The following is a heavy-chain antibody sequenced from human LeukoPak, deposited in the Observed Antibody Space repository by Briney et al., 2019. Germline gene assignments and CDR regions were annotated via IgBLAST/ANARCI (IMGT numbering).Heavy chain of an antibody. J-gene: IGHJ4*02. CDR1: GGSFSGYY. CDR3: ARGLRWVVRGVLSPPFFDY. V-gene: IGHV4-34*01. CDR2: INHSGST. Sequence: PSETLSLTCAVYGGSFSGYYWSWIRRPPGKGLEWIGEINHSGSTNYNPSLKSRVTISVDTSKNQFSLKLSSVTAADTAVYYCARGLRWVVRGVLSPPFFDYWGQGTLVTVSS. D-gene: IGHD3-10*01.